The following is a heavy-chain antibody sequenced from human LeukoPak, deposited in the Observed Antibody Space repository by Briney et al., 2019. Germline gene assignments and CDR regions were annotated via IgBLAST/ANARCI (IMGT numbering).Heavy chain of an antibody. V-gene: IGHV4-59*08. CDR1: GGSISSYY. CDR2: IYYSGST. Sequence: MSSETLSLTCTVSGGSISSYYWSWIRQPPGKGLEWIGYIYYSGSTNYNPSLKSRVTISVDTSKNQFSLKLSSVTAADTAVYYCAGSIVVVPAAITGVDYWGQGTLVTVSS. J-gene: IGHJ4*02. D-gene: IGHD2-2*02. CDR3: AGSIVVVPAAITGVDY.